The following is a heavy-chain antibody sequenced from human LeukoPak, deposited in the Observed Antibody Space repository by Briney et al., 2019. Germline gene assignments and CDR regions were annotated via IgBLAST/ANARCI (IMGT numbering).Heavy chain of an antibody. CDR2: IYYSGST. J-gene: IGHJ4*02. CDR1: GGSISSYY. Sequence: SEALSLTCTVSGGSISSYYWSWIRQPPGKGLEWIGYIYYSGSTNYNPSLKSRVTISVDTSKNQFSLKLSSVTAADTAVYYCASGRYYDILTGYSPFDYWGQGTLVTVSS. D-gene: IGHD3-9*01. V-gene: IGHV4-59*01. CDR3: ASGRYYDILTGYSPFDY.